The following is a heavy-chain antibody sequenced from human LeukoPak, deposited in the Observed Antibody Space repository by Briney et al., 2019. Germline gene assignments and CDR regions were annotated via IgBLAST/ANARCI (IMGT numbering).Heavy chain of an antibody. CDR2: VHYSGST. Sequence: SETLSLTCTVSGDSISGYYWHWIRQPPGKGLEWIGFVHYSGSTNYNPFLKSRVTISVDSSKNQFSLNLSSVTPADPAVYNCARARRGYGDYGSWFDPWGQGTLVPVSS. CDR3: ARARRGYGDYGSWFDP. D-gene: IGHD4-17*01. CDR1: GDSISGYY. V-gene: IGHV4-59*01. J-gene: IGHJ5*02.